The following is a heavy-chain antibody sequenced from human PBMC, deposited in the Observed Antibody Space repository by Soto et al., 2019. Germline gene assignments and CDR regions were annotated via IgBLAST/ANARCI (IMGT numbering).Heavy chain of an antibody. D-gene: IGHD3-10*01. CDR1: GGTFSRYA. Sequence: SVKVSCKASGGTFSRYAFSWVRQAPGQGLEWMGGIVPIYGTRGFAQKFQGRLTITADEPTRTAYMELSSLRSEDTAVYYCARDLDYYGSGSHYYYGMGVWGQGTTVTVS. J-gene: IGHJ6*02. CDR2: IVPIYGTR. V-gene: IGHV1-69*13. CDR3: ARDLDYYGSGSHYYYGMGV.